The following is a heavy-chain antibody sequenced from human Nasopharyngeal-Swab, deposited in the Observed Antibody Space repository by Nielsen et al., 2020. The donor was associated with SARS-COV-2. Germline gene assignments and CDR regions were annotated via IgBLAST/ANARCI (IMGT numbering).Heavy chain of an antibody. Sequence: GESLKISCAASGFTFNSFSVSWVRQAPGKGLEWVSSITGSGSKIYYADSARGRFVISRENANNMVFLQMNDLRAEDTAVYYWAKGRSISTAGSAWYDHWGQGTLVTVSS. CDR2: ITGSGSKI. D-gene: IGHD6-13*01. J-gene: IGHJ5*02. V-gene: IGHV3-23*01. CDR1: GFTFNSFS. CDR3: AKGRSISTAGSAWYDH.